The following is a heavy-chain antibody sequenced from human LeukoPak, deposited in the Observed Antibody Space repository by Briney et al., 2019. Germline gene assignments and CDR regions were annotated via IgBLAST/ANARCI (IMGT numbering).Heavy chain of an antibody. Sequence: KPSETLSLTCAVYGGSFSGYYWSWIRQPPGKGLEWIGEINHSGSTNYNPSLKSRVTISVDTSKNQFSLKLSSVTAADTAVYYCARGLNPRYSGYEDYFDYWGQGTLVAVSS. J-gene: IGHJ4*02. D-gene: IGHD5-12*01. CDR3: ARGLNPRYSGYEDYFDY. CDR1: GGSFSGYY. CDR2: INHSGST. V-gene: IGHV4-34*01.